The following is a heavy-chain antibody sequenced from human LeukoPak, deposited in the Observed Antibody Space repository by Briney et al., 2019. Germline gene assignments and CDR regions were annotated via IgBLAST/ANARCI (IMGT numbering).Heavy chain of an antibody. CDR1: GYSISSGYY. CDR2: IYHSGST. V-gene: IGHV4-38-2*02. CDR3: ARLHYGGNYGYYYYYMDV. Sequence: SETLSHTCTVSGYSISSGYYWGWIRQPAGKGLEWIGSIYHSGSTYYNPSLKSRVTISVDTSKNQFSLKLSSVTAADTAVYYCARLHYGGNYGYYYYYMDVWGKGTTVTISS. D-gene: IGHD4-23*01. J-gene: IGHJ6*03.